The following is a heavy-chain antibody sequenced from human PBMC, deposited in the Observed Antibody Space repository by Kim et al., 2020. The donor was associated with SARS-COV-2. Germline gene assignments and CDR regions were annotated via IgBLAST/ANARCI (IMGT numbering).Heavy chain of an antibody. Sequence: GGSLRLSCAASGFTFSTYDMNWVRQAPGKGLEWVSYISTSGSTIYYADSVKGRFTISSDNAKNPLFLQLNSLRAEDTAVYYCATWGHYWGQGTLVTVSS. J-gene: IGHJ4*02. V-gene: IGHV3-48*03. D-gene: IGHD7-27*01. CDR1: GFTFSTYD. CDR2: ISTSGSTI. CDR3: ATWGHY.